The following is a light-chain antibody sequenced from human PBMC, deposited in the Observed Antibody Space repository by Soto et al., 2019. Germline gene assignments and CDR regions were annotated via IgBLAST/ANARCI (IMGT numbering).Light chain of an antibody. V-gene: IGKV1-39*01. J-gene: IGKJ1*01. Sequence: DIQLTQSPSSLSASLGDRVTITCRASQTTNIYLNWYQQKPGKAPRLLIYAASNLQSGVPSRFSGSGSGTDFSLTITSLQPEDFATYYCQQSYAAPPTFGQGTKVE. CDR3: QQSYAAPPT. CDR2: AAS. CDR1: QTTNIY.